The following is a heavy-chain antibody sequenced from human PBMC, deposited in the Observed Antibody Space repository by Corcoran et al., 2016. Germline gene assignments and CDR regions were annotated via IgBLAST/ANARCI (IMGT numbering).Heavy chain of an antibody. CDR3: ARALAHCSGGNCY. D-gene: IGHD2-15*01. Sequence: EVQMVESGRGLVQPGGSLRLSCAASGFTVRGYWMHWVRQARGKGLEWVSYISTDGSTIKYADSVKGRFTISRDNAKNTLYLQMNSLRAEDTAVYYCARALAHCSGGNCYWGQGTRVTVSS. CDR2: ISTDGSTI. J-gene: IGHJ4*02. CDR1: GFTVRGYW. V-gene: IGHV3-74*01.